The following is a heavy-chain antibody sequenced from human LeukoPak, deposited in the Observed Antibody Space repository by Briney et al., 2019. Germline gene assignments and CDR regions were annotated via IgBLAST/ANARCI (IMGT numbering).Heavy chain of an antibody. CDR2: IKSKTDGGTT. J-gene: IGHJ6*03. D-gene: IGHD6-6*01. CDR1: GFTFSNAW. CDR3: TGGWLVSSYYYYYYYMDV. V-gene: IGHV3-15*01. Sequence: GGSLRLSCAASGFTFSNAWMSWVRQAPGKGLEWVGRIKSKTDGGTTDYAAPVKGRFTISRDDSKNTLYLQMNSLKTEDTAVYYCTGGWLVSSYYYYYYYMDVWGKGTTVTVSS.